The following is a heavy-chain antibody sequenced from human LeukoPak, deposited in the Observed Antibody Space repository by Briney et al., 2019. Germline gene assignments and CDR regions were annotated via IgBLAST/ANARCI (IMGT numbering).Heavy chain of an antibody. CDR1: GFTFSSYG. J-gene: IGHJ6*03. CDR2: ISGSGAST. D-gene: IGHD1-26*01. CDR3: AKDDGGSYYIYYYYMDV. V-gene: IGHV3-23*01. Sequence: GGSLRLSCAASGFTFSSYGMSWVRQAPGMGLEWVSAISGSGASTYYADSVKGRFTISRDNSKNTLYLQMNSLRAEDTAVYYCAKDDGGSYYIYYYYMDVWGKGTTVTISS.